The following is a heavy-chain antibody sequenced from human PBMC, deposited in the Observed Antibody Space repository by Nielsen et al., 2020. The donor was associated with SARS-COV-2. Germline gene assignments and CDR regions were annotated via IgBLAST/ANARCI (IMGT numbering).Heavy chain of an antibody. CDR1: GFTFSSYE. D-gene: IGHD1-1*01. J-gene: IGHJ3*02. V-gene: IGHV3-48*03. Sequence: GGSLRLSCAASGFTFSSYEMNWVRQAPGKGLEWVSYISSSGSTIYYADSVKGRFTISRDNAKNSLYLQMNSLRAEDTAVYYCASEGATTGTTGAFDIWGQGTMVTVSS. CDR3: ASEGATTGTTGAFDI. CDR2: ISSSGSTI.